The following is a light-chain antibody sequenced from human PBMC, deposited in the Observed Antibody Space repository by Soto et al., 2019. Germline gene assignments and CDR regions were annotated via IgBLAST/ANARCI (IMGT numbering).Light chain of an antibody. CDR2: SAS. J-gene: IGKJ1*01. V-gene: IGKV3-15*01. Sequence: DIVVTKSAATLSVSPGETATLPCMASHWIXINLAWYQQKPGQPPRFLXASASTRATGSPDRLSGSGSATEFTLTISSLQSEYFAFFYCQQYEGGTRTFGQGTKVDIK. CDR3: QQYEGGTRT. CDR1: HWIXIN.